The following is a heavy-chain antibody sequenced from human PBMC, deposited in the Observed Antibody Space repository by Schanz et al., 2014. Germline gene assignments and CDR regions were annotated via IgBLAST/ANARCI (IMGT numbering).Heavy chain of an antibody. CDR1: GFTFSSYA. J-gene: IGHJ1*01. Sequence: DVQLLESGGGLVQPGGSLRLSCAASGFTFSSYAMTWVRQAPGKGLEWVSSISHSGGSKYYADSVKGRFTISRDNAKNTLYLQMNSLRAEDTAVYYCASGVHVSSLQKGLQFWGRGTLVIVSS. CDR3: ASGVHVSSLQKGLQF. CDR2: ISHSGGSK. V-gene: IGHV3-23*01. D-gene: IGHD3-10*01.